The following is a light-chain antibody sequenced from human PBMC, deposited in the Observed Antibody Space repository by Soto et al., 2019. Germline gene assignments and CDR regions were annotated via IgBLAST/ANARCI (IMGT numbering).Light chain of an antibody. J-gene: IGLJ2*01. V-gene: IGLV2-14*01. CDR2: EVS. Sequence: QSALTQPASVSGSPGQSITISCTGTSSDVGGYNYVSWYQQHPGKAPKLMIYEVSNRPSGVSNRFSGSKSGNTASLTISGLQAEDEADYYFSSYTSSSDVVFGGGTKLTVL. CDR3: SSYTSSSDVV. CDR1: SSDVGGYNY.